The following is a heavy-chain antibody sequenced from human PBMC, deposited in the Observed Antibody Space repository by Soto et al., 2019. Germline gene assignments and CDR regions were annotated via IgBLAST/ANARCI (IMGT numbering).Heavy chain of an antibody. Sequence: SVKVSCKASGGTFSSYAISWVRQAPGQGLEWMGGIIPISGTANYAQKFQGRVAITADKSTSTAYMELSSLRSEDTAVYYCAVGVGSSSWYWFDPWGQGTLVTVSS. CDR3: AVGVGSSSWYWFDP. CDR1: GGTFSSYA. D-gene: IGHD6-13*01. V-gene: IGHV1-69*06. J-gene: IGHJ5*02. CDR2: IIPISGTA.